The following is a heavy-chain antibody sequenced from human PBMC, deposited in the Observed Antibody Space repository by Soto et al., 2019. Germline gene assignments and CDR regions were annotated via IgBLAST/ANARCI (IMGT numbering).Heavy chain of an antibody. CDR3: ARGGVVAATPDAFDI. Sequence: SVKVSCKASGGTFSSYTISWVRQAPGKRLEWMGRIIPILGIANYAQKFQGRVTITADKSTSTAYMELSSLRSEDTAVYYCARGGVVAATPDAFDIWGQGTMVTVSS. CDR1: GGTFSSYT. V-gene: IGHV1-69*02. J-gene: IGHJ3*02. D-gene: IGHD2-15*01. CDR2: IIPILGIA.